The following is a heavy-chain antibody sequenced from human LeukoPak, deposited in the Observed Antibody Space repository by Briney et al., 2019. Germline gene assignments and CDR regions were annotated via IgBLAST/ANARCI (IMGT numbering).Heavy chain of an antibody. Sequence: GGSLRLSCAASGFTFSSYSMNWVRQARGKGLEWVSSISSSSSYIYYADSVKGRFTISRDNAKNSLYLQMNSLRAEDTAVYYCARESVAGILYDYWGQGTLVTVSS. D-gene: IGHD6-19*01. CDR3: ARESVAGILYDY. CDR2: ISSSSSYI. J-gene: IGHJ4*02. CDR1: GFTFSSYS. V-gene: IGHV3-21*01.